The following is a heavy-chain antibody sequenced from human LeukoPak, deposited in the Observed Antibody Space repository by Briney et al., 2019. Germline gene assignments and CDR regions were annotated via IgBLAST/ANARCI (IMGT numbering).Heavy chain of an antibody. Sequence: GGSLRLSCAASGFTFSSYWMSWVRQAPGKGLEWVANIKQDGSEKYYVDSVEGRFTISRDNAKNSLYLQMNSLRAEDTAVYYCARAPDYGDYGGLEIDYWGQGTLVTVSS. J-gene: IGHJ4*02. CDR1: GFTFSSYW. CDR3: ARAPDYGDYGGLEIDY. CDR2: IKQDGSEK. V-gene: IGHV3-7*03. D-gene: IGHD4-17*01.